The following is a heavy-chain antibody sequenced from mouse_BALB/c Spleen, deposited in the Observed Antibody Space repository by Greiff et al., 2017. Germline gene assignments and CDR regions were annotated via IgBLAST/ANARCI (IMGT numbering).Heavy chain of an antibody. V-gene: IGHV1-9*01. CDR1: GYTFSSYW. CDR2: ILPGSGST. Sequence: VQLKQSGAELMKPGASVKISCKATGYTFSSYWIEWVKQRPGHGLEWIGEILPGSGSTNYNEKFKGKATFTADTSSNTAYMQLSSLTSEDSAVYYCARQGYDTYAMDYWGQGTSVTVSS. CDR3: ARQGYDTYAMDY. D-gene: IGHD2-2*01. J-gene: IGHJ4*01.